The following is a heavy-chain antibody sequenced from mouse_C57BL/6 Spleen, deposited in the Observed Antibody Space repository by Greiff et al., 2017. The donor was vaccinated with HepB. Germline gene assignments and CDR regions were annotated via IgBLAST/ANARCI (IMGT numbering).Heavy chain of an antibody. J-gene: IGHJ4*01. CDR1: GFTFTDYY. V-gene: IGHV7-3*01. Sequence: EVMLVEPGGGLVQPGGSLSLSCAASGFTFTDYYMSWVRQPPGKALEWLGFIRNKANGYTTEYSASVKGRFTISRDNSQSILYLQMNALRAEDSATYYCARVYYDYDVNYAMDYWGQGTSVTVSS. CDR3: ARVYYDYDVNYAMDY. CDR2: IRNKANGYTT. D-gene: IGHD2-4*01.